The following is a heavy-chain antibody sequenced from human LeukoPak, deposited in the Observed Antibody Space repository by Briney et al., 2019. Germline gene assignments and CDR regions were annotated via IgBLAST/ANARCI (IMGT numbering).Heavy chain of an antibody. CDR1: GFSFSDNY. CDR2: IRNRDSYT. CDR3: ARDLHYYVAMDV. V-gene: IGHV3-11*05. D-gene: IGHD3-10*02. J-gene: IGHJ6*02. Sequence: GGSLRLSCAASGFSFSDNYMSWIRQAPGKGLEWVSYIRNRDSYTNYADSVKGRFTIYRDNAKQSLYLQMNSLRDEDTAVYYCARDLHYYVAMDVWGQGTTVTVSS.